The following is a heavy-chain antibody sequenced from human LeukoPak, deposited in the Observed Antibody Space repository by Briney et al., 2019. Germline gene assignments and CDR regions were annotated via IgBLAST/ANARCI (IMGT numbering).Heavy chain of an antibody. J-gene: IGHJ4*02. Sequence: PGRSLRLSCAASGFTFDDYAMHWVRQAPGKGLEWVSGISWNSGSIGYADSVKGRFTISRDNAKNSLYLQMNSLRAEDMALYYCAKVPYSSSSGGYFDYWGQGTPVTVSS. V-gene: IGHV3-9*03. D-gene: IGHD6-6*01. CDR2: ISWNSGSI. CDR1: GFTFDDYA. CDR3: AKVPYSSSSGGYFDY.